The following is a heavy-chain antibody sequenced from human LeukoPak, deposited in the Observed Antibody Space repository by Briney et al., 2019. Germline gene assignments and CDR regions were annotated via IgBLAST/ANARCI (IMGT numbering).Heavy chain of an antibody. D-gene: IGHD6-19*01. Sequence: NPSETLSLTCAVYGGSFSGYYWRWIRQPPGKGLEWIGEINHSGSTNYNPSLKSRVTISVDTSKNQFSLKLSSVTAADTAVYYCARARKSSRYSSGWYALDYWGQGTLVTVSS. J-gene: IGHJ4*02. V-gene: IGHV4-34*01. CDR3: ARARKSSRYSSGWYALDY. CDR2: INHSGST. CDR1: GGSFSGYY.